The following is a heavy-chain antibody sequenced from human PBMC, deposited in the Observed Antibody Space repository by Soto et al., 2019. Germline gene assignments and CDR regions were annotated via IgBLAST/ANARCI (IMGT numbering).Heavy chain of an antibody. V-gene: IGHV4-30-4*01. Sequence: QVQLQESGPGLVKPSQTLSLTCTVSGGSISSGDYYWSWIRQPPGKGLEWIGYIYYSGSTYYNPALKSRVTISVDTSKNQFSLKLSSVTAADTAVYYCASVDIVATIFSRAFDIWGQGTMVTVSS. CDR2: IYYSGST. CDR1: GGSISSGDYY. J-gene: IGHJ3*02. CDR3: ASVDIVATIFSRAFDI. D-gene: IGHD5-12*01.